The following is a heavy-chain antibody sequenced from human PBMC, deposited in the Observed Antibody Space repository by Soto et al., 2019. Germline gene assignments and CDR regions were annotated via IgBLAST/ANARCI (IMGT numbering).Heavy chain of an antibody. J-gene: IGHJ4*02. CDR3: ARDLRGQLPTVQGLDY. CDR1: GYTFTSYY. D-gene: IGHD2-2*01. CDR2: INPSVGST. V-gene: IGHV1-46*01. Sequence: ASVKVSCKASGYTFTSYYMHWVRQAPGQGLEWMGIINPSVGSTSYAQKFQGRVTMTGDTSTSTVYMELSSLRSEDTAVYYCARDLRGQLPTVQGLDYWGQGTLVTVSS.